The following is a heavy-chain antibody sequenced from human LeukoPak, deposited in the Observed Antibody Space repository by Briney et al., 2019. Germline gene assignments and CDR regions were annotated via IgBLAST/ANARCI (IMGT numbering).Heavy chain of an antibody. V-gene: IGHV1-8*03. Sequence: ASVKVSCKASGYTFTSYDINWVRQATGQGLEWMGWMNPNSGNTGYAQKFQGRVTITADESTSTAYMELSSLRSEDTAVYYCARVGYYYGSGTHAFDIWGQGTMVTVSS. CDR2: MNPNSGNT. D-gene: IGHD3-10*01. CDR3: ARVGYYYGSGTHAFDI. CDR1: GYTFTSYD. J-gene: IGHJ3*02.